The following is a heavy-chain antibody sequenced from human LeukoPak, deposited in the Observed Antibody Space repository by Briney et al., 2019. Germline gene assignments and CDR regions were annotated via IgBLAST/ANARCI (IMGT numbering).Heavy chain of an antibody. CDR1: GGSFSGYY. V-gene: IGHV4-34*01. Sequence: PSETLSLTCAVYGGSFSGYYWSWIRQPPGKGLEWIGEINHSGSTNYNPSLKSRVTISVDTSKNQFSLKLSSVTAADTAVYYCARGAGWFGELDYFDYWGQGTLVTVSS. CDR3: ARGAGWFGELDYFDY. J-gene: IGHJ4*02. CDR2: INHSGST. D-gene: IGHD3-10*01.